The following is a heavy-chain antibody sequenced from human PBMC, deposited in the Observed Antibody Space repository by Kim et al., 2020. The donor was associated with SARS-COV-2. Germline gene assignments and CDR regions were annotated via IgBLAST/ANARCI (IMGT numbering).Heavy chain of an antibody. J-gene: IGHJ2*01. V-gene: IGHV1-2*04. D-gene: IGHD6-13*01. CDR2: INPNSGGT. CDR1: GYTFTGYY. Sequence: ASVKVSCKASGYTFTGYYMHWVRQAPGQGLEWMGWINPNSGGTNYAQKFQGWVTMTRDTSISTAYMELSRLRSDDTAVYYCARASYSSSWVYWYFDLWGRGTLVTVSS. CDR3: ARASYSSSWVYWYFDL.